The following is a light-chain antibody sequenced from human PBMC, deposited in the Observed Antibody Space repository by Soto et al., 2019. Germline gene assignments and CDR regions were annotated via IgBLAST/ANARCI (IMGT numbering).Light chain of an antibody. J-gene: IGLJ1*01. V-gene: IGLV1-44*01. CDR2: LNT. CDR3: AAWDDNVYV. CDR1: SSNIGRNP. Sequence: QSALTQPPSASGTPGQRVIISCSGGSSNIGRNPVNWYQKFPGTAPKLLISLNTQRPSGVPDRFSGSKSGTSASLAISGLRSEDEDAYYCAAWDDNVYVFGTGTKVTVL.